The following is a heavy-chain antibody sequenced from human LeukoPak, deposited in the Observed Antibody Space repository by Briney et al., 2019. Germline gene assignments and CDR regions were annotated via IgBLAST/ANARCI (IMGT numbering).Heavy chain of an antibody. CDR2: IYYRGST. J-gene: IGHJ4*02. CDR1: GGSISSGDYY. CDR3: ARNIAVATFDY. D-gene: IGHD6-19*01. V-gene: IGHV4-30-4*08. Sequence: NASETLSLTCTVSGGSISSGDYYWSWIRQPPGKGLEWIGYIYYRGSTYYNPSLKSRVTISVDTSKNQFSLKLSSVTAADTAVYYCARNIAVATFDYWGQGTLVTVSS.